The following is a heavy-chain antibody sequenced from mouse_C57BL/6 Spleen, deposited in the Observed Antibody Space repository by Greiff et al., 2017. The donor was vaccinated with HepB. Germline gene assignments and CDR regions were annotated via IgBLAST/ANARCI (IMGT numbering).Heavy chain of an antibody. J-gene: IGHJ3*01. CDR3: ARRDVGFAY. D-gene: IGHD3-3*01. CDR1: GYTFTSYW. CDR2: IDPSDSYT. Sequence: QVQLQQPGAELVMPGASVKLSCKASGYTFTSYWMHWVKQRPGQGLEWIGEIDPSDSYTNYNQKFQGKSTLTVDKSSSTAYMQLSSLTSEDSAVYYGARRDVGFAYWGQGTLVTVSA. V-gene: IGHV1-69*01.